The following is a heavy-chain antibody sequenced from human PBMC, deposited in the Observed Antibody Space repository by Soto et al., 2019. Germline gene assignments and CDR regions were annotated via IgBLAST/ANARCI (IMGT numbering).Heavy chain of an antibody. D-gene: IGHD6-25*01. CDR2: IIPIFGTA. CDR1: GGTFSRYA. V-gene: IGHV1-69*13. Sequence: SVKVSCKASGGTFSRYAISWVRQAPGQGLEWMGGIIPIFGTANYAQKFQGRATITADESTSTAYMELSSLRSEDTAVYYCARQGAALRDYYYGMDVWGQGTTVTVS. J-gene: IGHJ6*02. CDR3: ARQGAALRDYYYGMDV.